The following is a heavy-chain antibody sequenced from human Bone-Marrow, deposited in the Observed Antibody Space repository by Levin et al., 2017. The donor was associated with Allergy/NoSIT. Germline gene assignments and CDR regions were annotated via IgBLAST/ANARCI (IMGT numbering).Heavy chain of an antibody. CDR2: INPNSVDT. D-gene: IGHD1-7*01. CDR3: ARAAASGTKFDY. J-gene: IGHJ4*02. V-gene: IGHV1-2*06. Sequence: ASVKVSCKTSGYSFTGYYLHWVRQAPGQGLEWMGRINPNSVDTDYAQNFQGRVTMTRDTSISSAYMELSSLTSDDTAVYYCARAAASGTKFDYWGQGTLVTVSS. CDR1: GYSFTGYY.